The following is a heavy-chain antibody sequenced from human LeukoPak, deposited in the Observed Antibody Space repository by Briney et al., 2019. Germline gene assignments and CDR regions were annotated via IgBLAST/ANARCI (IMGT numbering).Heavy chain of an antibody. CDR3: VGSFLGY. V-gene: IGHV3-15*01. CDR1: GLTFNNAW. Sequence: PGGSVRLSCAASGLTFNNAWMSWFRQAPGKGLEWVALIKSKTDDGTIDYAAPVKGRFAISRDDSKNTLYLQMNSLKTEDTAVYYCVGSFLGYWGQGTLVTVSS. D-gene: IGHD3-10*01. CDR2: IKSKTDDGTI. J-gene: IGHJ4*02.